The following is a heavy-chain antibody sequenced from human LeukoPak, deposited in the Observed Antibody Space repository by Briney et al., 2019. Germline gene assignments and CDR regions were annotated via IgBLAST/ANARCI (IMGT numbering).Heavy chain of an antibody. V-gene: IGHV1-2*06. J-gene: IGHJ4*02. Sequence: ASVKVSCKASGYTLTDYYMHWVRQAPGQGLEWMGRINPNSGGTNYAQKFQGRVTMTRDTSISTVYMELSRLRSDDSAVYYCARVGYYESSGYYEYWGQGTLVTVSS. CDR1: GYTLTDYY. CDR2: INPNSGGT. CDR3: ARVGYYESSGYYEY. D-gene: IGHD3-22*01.